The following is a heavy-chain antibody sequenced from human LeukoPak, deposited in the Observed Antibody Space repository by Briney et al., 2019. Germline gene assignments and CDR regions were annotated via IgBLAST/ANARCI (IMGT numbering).Heavy chain of an antibody. CDR2: ISGSGGST. J-gene: IGHJ6*02. CDR3: AKGNINCSSTSCYPYYYYYGMDV. V-gene: IGHV3-23*01. CDR1: GFTFSSYA. Sequence: GRSLRLSCAASGFTFSSYAMSWVRQAPGKGLEWVSAISGSGGSTYYADSVKGRFTISRDNSKNTLYLQMNSLRAEDTAVYYCAKGNINCSSTSCYPYYYYYGMDVWGQGTTVTVSS. D-gene: IGHD2-2*01.